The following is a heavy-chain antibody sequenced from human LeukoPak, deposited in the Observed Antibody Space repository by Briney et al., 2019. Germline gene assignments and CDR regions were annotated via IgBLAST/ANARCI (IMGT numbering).Heavy chain of an antibody. CDR1: GGTFSSYA. CDR2: IIPIFGTA. D-gene: IGHD1-1*01. CDR3: AVTTGTAASDAFDI. J-gene: IGHJ3*02. Sequence: SEKVSCKASGGTFSSYAISWVRQAPGQGLEWMGGIIPIFGTANYAQKFQGRVTITADESTSTAYMELSSLRSEDTAVYYCAVTTGTAASDAFDIWGQGTMVTVSS. V-gene: IGHV1-69*13.